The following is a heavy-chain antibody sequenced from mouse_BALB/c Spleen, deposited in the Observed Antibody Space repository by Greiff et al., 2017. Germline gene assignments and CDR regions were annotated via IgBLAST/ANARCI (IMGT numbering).Heavy chain of an antibody. CDR3: ARSRYDVEYAMDY. Sequence: EVMLVESGGGLVQPGGSRKLSCAASGFTFSSFGMHWVRQAPEKGLEWVAYISSGSSTIYYADTVKGRFSISRDNPKNTLFLQMTSLGSEDTAMYYCARSRYDVEYAMDYWGQGTSVTVSS. J-gene: IGHJ4*01. CDR1: GFTFSSFG. CDR2: ISSGSSTI. V-gene: IGHV5-17*02. D-gene: IGHD2-14*01.